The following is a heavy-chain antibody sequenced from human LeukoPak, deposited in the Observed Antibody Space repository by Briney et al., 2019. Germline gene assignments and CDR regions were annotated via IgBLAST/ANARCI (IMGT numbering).Heavy chain of an antibody. Sequence: ASVKVSCKASGGTFSSYAISWVRQAPGQGLEWMGRIIPILGGTYYADSVKGRFTISRDISKNTLYLQMNSLRADDTAVYYCARGGGYCSGTSCYIMPFDYWGQGTLVTVSS. V-gene: IGHV1-69*04. CDR1: GGTFSSYA. CDR3: ARGGGYCSGTSCYIMPFDY. J-gene: IGHJ4*02. CDR2: IIPILGGT. D-gene: IGHD2-2*01.